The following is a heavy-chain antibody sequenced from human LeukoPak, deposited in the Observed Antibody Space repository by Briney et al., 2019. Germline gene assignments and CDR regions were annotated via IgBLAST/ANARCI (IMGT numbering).Heavy chain of an antibody. CDR1: GLTFSSYS. D-gene: IGHD3-22*01. CDR2: NSSSSSYI. J-gene: IGHJ4*02. V-gene: IGHV3-21*01. Sequence: GGSLTLSCAASGLTFSSYSMNWVRQAPGEALECLSSNSSSSSYIYYAHSVKGRLPLSRHNAKNSLYLQMNSLRAEDTAVYYWAGAYYYDSRLGDYWGQGTLVTVSS. CDR3: AGAYYYDSRLGDY.